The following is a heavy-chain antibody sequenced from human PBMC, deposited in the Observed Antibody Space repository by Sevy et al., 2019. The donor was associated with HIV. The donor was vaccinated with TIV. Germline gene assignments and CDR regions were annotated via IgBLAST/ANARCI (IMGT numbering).Heavy chain of an antibody. J-gene: IGHJ4*02. CDR1: GYTFTSYA. CDR3: ASDASTMVRGVIIKATAFDY. V-gene: IGHV1-3*01. Sequence: ASVKVSCKASGYTFTSYAMHWVRQAPGQRLEWMGWINAGNGNTKYSQKFQGRVTITRDTSASTAYMELSSLRSEDTAVYYCASDASTMVRGVIIKATAFDYWGQGTLVTVSS. D-gene: IGHD3-10*01. CDR2: INAGNGNT.